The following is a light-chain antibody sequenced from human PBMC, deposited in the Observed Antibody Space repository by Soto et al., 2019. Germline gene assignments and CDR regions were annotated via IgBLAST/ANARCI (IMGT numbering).Light chain of an antibody. V-gene: IGKV3-15*01. J-gene: IGKJ1*01. CDR2: YAT. CDR1: QSLASA. CDR3: QQYRDWPPT. Sequence: EIVMTQSPATLSVSPGERATLSCRASQSLASALAWYQQKPGQVPRPLIYYATARAPGVPASFSGSGSETEFTLTISSLQSEDVAVYYCQQYRDWPPTFGQGTRVEIK.